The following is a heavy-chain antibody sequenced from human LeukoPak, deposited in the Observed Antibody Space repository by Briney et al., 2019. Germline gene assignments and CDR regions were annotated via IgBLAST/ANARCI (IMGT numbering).Heavy chain of an antibody. J-gene: IGHJ5*02. Sequence: PGGSLRLSCAASGFTFSGSAMHWVRQASGKGLEWVGRIRSKANSYATAYAASVKGRFTISRDDSKNTAYLQMNSLKTEDTAVYYCTSGYSSGWEADWLDPWGQGTLVTVSS. CDR3: TSGYSSGWEADWLDP. CDR2: IRSKANSYAT. CDR1: GFTFSGSA. D-gene: IGHD6-19*01. V-gene: IGHV3-73*01.